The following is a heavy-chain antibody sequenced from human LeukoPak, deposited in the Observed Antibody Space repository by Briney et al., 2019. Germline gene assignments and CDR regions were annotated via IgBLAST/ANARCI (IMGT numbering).Heavy chain of an antibody. Sequence: PAETLSLTCTVSGVSISSGGYYWSRIPQPPGQGLVWYVYIYHSGNTYYNPSLKSRITISVDKSKNQFSLKLSSVKAADTAVFYCARAPQQLGGGHDYWGQRTLVTVSS. V-gene: IGHV4-30-2*01. CDR2: IYHSGNT. D-gene: IGHD6-6*01. CDR1: GVSISSGGYY. J-gene: IGHJ4*02. CDR3: ARAPQQLGGGHDY.